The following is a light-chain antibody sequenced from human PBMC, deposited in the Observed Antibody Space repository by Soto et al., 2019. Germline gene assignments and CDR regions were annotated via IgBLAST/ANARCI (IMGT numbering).Light chain of an antibody. CDR2: DAS. V-gene: IGKV3-20*01. CDR1: HSVSSNY. J-gene: IGKJ1*01. Sequence: EIVLTQSPGTLSLSPGERATLSCRASHSVSSNYLAWYQQKPGQAPRLLMYDASSRATGIPDRFSGSGSGTDFTLTISRLEPEDFAVYYCQQYSSSRTFGQGTKVDIK. CDR3: QQYSSSRT.